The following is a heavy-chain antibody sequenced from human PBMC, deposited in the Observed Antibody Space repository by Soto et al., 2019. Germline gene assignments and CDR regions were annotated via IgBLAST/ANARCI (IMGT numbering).Heavy chain of an antibody. V-gene: IGHV1-8*01. J-gene: IGHJ6*02. CDR1: GYTFNSYD. Sequence: ASVKVSCKASGYTFNSYDINWVRQATGEGLEWMGWMNPNSGNTGYAQKFQGRVTMTRNTSISTAYMELSSLRSEDTAVYYCARGAGANYYYYYGMDVWGQGTTVTVSS. CDR2: MNPNSGNT. D-gene: IGHD1-26*01. CDR3: ARGAGANYYYYYGMDV.